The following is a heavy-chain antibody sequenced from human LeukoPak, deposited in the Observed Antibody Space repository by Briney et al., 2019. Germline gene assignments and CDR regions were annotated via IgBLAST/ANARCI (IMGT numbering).Heavy chain of an antibody. CDR1: GGSISSYY. V-gene: IGHV4-4*07. CDR2: IYTSGST. Sequence: PSETLSLTCTVSGGSISSYYWTWIRQPAGKGLEWIGRIYTSGSTNYNPSLKSRVTMSLDTSKNQFSLNLSSVTAADTAVYYCARDKASEYFQPWGRGTLVTVSS. CDR3: ARDKASEYFQP. J-gene: IGHJ1*01.